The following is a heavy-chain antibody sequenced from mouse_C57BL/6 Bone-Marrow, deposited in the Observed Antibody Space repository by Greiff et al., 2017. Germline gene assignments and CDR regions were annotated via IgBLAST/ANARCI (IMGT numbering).Heavy chain of an antibody. J-gene: IGHJ2*01. Sequence: QVQLKESGAELVRPGASVTLSCKASGYTFTDYEMHWVKQTPVHGLEWIGAIDPETGGTAYNQKFKGKAILTADKSSSTAYMELRSLTSEDSAVYYCTGYYGTLYYFDYWGQGTTLTVSS. D-gene: IGHD1-1*01. CDR3: TGYYGTLYYFDY. CDR1: GYTFTDYE. CDR2: IDPETGGT. V-gene: IGHV1-15*01.